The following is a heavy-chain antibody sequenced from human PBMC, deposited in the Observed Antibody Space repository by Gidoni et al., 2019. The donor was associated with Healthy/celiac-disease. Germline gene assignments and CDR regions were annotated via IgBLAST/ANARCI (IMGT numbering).Heavy chain of an antibody. CDR1: GGSFSGYY. V-gene: IGHV4-34*01. CDR3: ARAGSSWYRGHLRVFDY. D-gene: IGHD6-13*01. CDR2: INHSGST. J-gene: IGHJ4*02. Sequence: QVQLQQWGAGLLKPSETLSLTCAVYGGSFSGYYWSWIRQPPGKGLEWIGEINHSGSTNYNPSLKSRVTISVDTSKNQFSLKLSSVTAADTAVYYCARAGSSWYRGHLRVFDYWGQGTLVTVSS.